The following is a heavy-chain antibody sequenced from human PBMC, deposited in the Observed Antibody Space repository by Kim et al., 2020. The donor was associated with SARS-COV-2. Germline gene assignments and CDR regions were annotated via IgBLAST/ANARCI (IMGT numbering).Heavy chain of an antibody. CDR1: GGSFSGYY. Sequence: SETLSLTCAVYGGSFSGYYWSWIRQPPGKGLEWIGEINHSGSTNYNPSLKSRVTISVDTSKNQFSLKLSSVTAADTAVYYCARGGRFGELLYDYWGQGTLVTVSS. D-gene: IGHD3-10*01. CDR2: INHSGST. J-gene: IGHJ4*02. CDR3: ARGGRFGELLYDY. V-gene: IGHV4-34*01.